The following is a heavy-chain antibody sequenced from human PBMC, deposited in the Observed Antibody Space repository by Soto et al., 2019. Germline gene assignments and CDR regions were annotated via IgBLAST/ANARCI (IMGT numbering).Heavy chain of an antibody. Sequence: QVQLVQSGAEVKKPGASVKVSCKASGYTFTTYDINWVRQATGQGLEWMGWMNPNSGNPGYAQKFQGRVTMTRNTSISTAYMELSSLRSEDTAVYYCARGLIVAGVRYFDPWGQGTLVTVSA. D-gene: IGHD6-13*01. V-gene: IGHV1-8*01. CDR2: MNPNSGNP. CDR3: ARGLIVAGVRYFDP. J-gene: IGHJ5*02. CDR1: GYTFTTYD.